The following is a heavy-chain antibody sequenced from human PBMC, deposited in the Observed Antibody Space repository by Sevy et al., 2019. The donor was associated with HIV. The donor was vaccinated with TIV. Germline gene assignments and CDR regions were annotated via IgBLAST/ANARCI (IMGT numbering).Heavy chain of an antibody. Sequence: GGSLRLSCAASGFTFSSYAMNWVRQAPGKGLEWVSSINAISSNIYYADSVKGRFTISRDNAENSLYLQMNSVRAEDTAVYYFARDLFSGGNAVYGYWGQGTLVTVSS. V-gene: IGHV3-21*01. CDR3: ARDLFSGGNAVYGY. J-gene: IGHJ4*02. CDR1: GFTFSSYA. CDR2: INAISSNI. D-gene: IGHD2-15*01.